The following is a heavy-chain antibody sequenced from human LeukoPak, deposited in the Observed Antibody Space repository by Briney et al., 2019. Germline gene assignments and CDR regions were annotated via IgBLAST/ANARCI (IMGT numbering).Heavy chain of an antibody. Sequence: ASVKVSCKASGYTFTSYAMNWVRQAPGQGLEWMGWINTNTGNPTYAQGFTGRFVFSLDTSVSTAYLQINSLRAADTAVYFCARKFSVIRTRELDYWGQGTLVTVSS. J-gene: IGHJ4*02. D-gene: IGHD3-22*01. CDR2: INTNTGNP. V-gene: IGHV7-4-1*02. CDR1: GYTFTSYA. CDR3: ARKFSVIRTRELDY.